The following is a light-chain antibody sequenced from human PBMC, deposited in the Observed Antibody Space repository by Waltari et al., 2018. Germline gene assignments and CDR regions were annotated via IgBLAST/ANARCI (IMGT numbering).Light chain of an antibody. CDR3: AAWDDNLSGYVV. V-gene: IGLV1-44*01. Sequence: QSVLTQPPSASGTPGQRVTISCSGSSSIIGSNTVNWYQKLPGTAPKLLIYTNNQRPSGVPDRFSGSKSGTSASLAISGLQSEDEADYYCAAWDDNLSGYVVFGGGTKLTVL. J-gene: IGLJ2*01. CDR2: TNN. CDR1: SSIIGSNT.